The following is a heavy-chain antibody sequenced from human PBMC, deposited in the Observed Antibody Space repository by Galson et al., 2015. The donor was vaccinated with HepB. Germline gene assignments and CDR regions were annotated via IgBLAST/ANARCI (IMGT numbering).Heavy chain of an antibody. CDR1: GYNFRNRW. CDR3: ARQSIGPDYFQH. D-gene: IGHD2/OR15-2a*01. CDR2: IYPHDSDT. Sequence: QSGAEVKKPGESLKISCKGSGYNFRNRWIGWVRHLPGKGLEWMGIIYPHDSDTRYRPSFQGHVTISADKSIRTAYLQWSSLQASDTGIYYCARQSIGPDYFQHWGQGALVTVSS. J-gene: IGHJ1*01. V-gene: IGHV5-51*03.